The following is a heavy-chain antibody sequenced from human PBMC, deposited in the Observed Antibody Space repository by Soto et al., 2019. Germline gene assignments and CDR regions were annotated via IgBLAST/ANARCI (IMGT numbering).Heavy chain of an antibody. D-gene: IGHD3-22*01. CDR2: IGPESGDT. CDR1: GYTFTGHY. V-gene: IGHV1-2*02. CDR3: ARVGPRVPYYYGSSPYTFENWFDP. Sequence: ASVKVSCKASGYTFTGHYIHWVRQAPEQGPEWMGEIGPESGDTRYAQRFQGRVTMTRDMSNNHVSLILNSVTAADTAVYYCARVGPRVPYYYGSSPYTFENWFDPWGQGTLVTVSS. J-gene: IGHJ5*02.